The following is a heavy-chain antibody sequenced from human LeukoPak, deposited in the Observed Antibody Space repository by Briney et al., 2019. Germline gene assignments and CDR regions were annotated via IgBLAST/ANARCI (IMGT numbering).Heavy chain of an antibody. CDR2: ISSSGSTI. V-gene: IGHV3-48*04. J-gene: IGHJ6*03. CDR3: ARWNGYNLFYYYMDV. Sequence: GGSLRLSCAASGFTFRTSGMSWVRQAPGKGLEWVSYISSSGSTIYYADSVKGRFTISRDNAKNSLYLQMNSLRAEDTAVYYCARWNGYNLFYYYMDVWGKGTTVTISS. CDR1: GFTFRTSG. D-gene: IGHD5-24*01.